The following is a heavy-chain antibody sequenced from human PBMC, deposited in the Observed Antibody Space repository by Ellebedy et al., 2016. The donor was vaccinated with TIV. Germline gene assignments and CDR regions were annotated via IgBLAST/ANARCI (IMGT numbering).Heavy chain of an antibody. CDR3: ATDGSYGDYRSPAHAFQI. V-gene: IGHV3-7*01. CDR1: RFSFSSYW. CDR2: INQDGSDK. J-gene: IGHJ3*02. D-gene: IGHD4-17*01. Sequence: GESLKISCAASRFSFSSYWMSWVRQPPGKGLEWVANINQDGSDKYYVDSVKGRFTISRDNAKNSLYLQMNSLRAEDTSVYYRATDGSYGDYRSPAHAFQIWGQGTMVTVSS.